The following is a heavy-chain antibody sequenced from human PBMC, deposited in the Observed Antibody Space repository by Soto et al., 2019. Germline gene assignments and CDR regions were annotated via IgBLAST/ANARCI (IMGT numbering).Heavy chain of an antibody. CDR1: GGSINSYY. CDR2: IYYSGST. CDR3: ARDLRAYSGGFSEFDP. Sequence: QVQLRESGPGLVKPSETLSLTCSVSGGSINSYYWSWIRQPPGKGLEWIGYIYYSGSTSYNPSLESRVTISVDTSKSQVSLKLSSVTAADTAVYYCARDLRAYSGGFSEFDPWGQGTLVTVSS. D-gene: IGHD6-19*01. V-gene: IGHV4-59*01. J-gene: IGHJ5*02.